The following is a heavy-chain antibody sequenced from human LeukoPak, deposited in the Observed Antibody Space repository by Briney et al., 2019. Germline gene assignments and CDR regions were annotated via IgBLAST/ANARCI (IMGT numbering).Heavy chain of an antibody. V-gene: IGHV3-7*01. CDR1: GFTFSSFW. CDR3: ARDRYSGYGAFDY. D-gene: IGHD5-12*01. Sequence: PGGSLRLSCAASGFTFSSFWMSWVRQAPGKGLEWVANIKTDGSEKYYVDSVKGRFTISRDNAKNSLYLQMNSLRAEDTAVYYCARDRYSGYGAFDYWGQGTLVTVSS. CDR2: IKTDGSEK. J-gene: IGHJ4*02.